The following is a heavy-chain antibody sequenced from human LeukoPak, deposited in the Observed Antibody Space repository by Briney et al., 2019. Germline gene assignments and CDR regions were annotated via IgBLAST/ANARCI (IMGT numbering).Heavy chain of an antibody. CDR2: ISISGTTT. J-gene: IGHJ1*01. CDR3: TKEYKVGTTTKCFQH. Sequence: GGSLRLPCGASGFTITSYAMSWIRQAPGKGLEWVSAISISGTTTHYADSRNGRVTTPRDNSKQTMYLEVNSLRGEDTAIYYCTKEYKVGTTTKCFQHWGESTLGTVS. CDR1: GFTITSYA. D-gene: IGHD1-26*01. V-gene: IGHV3-23*01.